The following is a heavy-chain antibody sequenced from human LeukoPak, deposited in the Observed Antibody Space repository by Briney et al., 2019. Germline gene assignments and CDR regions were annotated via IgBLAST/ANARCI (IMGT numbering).Heavy chain of an antibody. V-gene: IGHV3-20*04. CDR3: VREPERTATDAFDV. D-gene: IGHD1-1*01. CDR1: GFTSNDYG. CDR2: TNSNGKSI. Sequence: PGGSLRLSCAASGFTSNDYGMSWVRQAPGKGLEWVSGTNSNGKSINYADSVKGRFTISRDYAERSVYLQMNSLRAEDTALYYCVREPERTATDAFDVWGQGTMVTVSS. J-gene: IGHJ3*01.